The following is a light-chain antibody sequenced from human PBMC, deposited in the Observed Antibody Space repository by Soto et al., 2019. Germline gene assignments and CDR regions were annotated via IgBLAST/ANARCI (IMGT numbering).Light chain of an antibody. V-gene: IGLV1-47*01. CDR2: RNN. CDR1: SSNIGSNY. CDR3: AAWDDSLSAQV. Sequence: QAVVTQPPSASGTPGQRVTISCSGSSSNIGSNYVYWYQQLPGTAPKLLIYRNNQRPSGVPDRFSGSKSGTSASLAISGLRSEDEDDYYCAAWDDSLSAQVFGGGTKLTVL. J-gene: IGLJ2*01.